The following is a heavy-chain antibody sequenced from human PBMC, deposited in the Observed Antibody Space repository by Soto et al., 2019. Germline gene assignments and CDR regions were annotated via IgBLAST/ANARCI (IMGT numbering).Heavy chain of an antibody. CDR2: INAGNGNT. J-gene: IGHJ4*02. Sequence: QVQLVQSGAEVKKPGASVKVSCKASGYTFTSYAMHWVRQAPGQRLEWMGWINAGNGNTKYSQKFQGRVTITRDTSASTAYMELSSLRSEDTAVYYCARGELWGTAEDYWGQGTLVTVSS. D-gene: IGHD3-16*01. CDR1: GYTFTSYA. CDR3: ARGELWGTAEDY. V-gene: IGHV1-3*01.